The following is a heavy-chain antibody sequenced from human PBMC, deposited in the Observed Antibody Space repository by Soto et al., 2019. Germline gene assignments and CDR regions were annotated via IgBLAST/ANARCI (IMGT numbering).Heavy chain of an antibody. D-gene: IGHD1-1*01. CDR1: GFIFSGYG. Sequence: QVQLVESGGGVVQPGRSLRLSCAASGFIFSGYGMHWVRQAPGKGLEWVAVISYDGNNKYYADSGKGRFTISRDNSKNRLYLQMNTLRAEDTAVYYCAKGGRGTYYYYYGMDVWGQGSTVTVSS. CDR3: AKGGRGTYYYYYGMDV. CDR2: ISYDGNNK. V-gene: IGHV3-30*18. J-gene: IGHJ6*02.